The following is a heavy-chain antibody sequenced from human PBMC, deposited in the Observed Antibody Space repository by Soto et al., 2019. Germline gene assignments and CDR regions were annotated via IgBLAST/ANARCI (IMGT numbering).Heavy chain of an antibody. J-gene: IGHJ4*02. CDR1: GFDFRMYE. CDR3: ARRGYSGYDWGWYFDF. D-gene: IGHD5-12*01. V-gene: IGHV3-48*03. Sequence: AGSLSLSWEASGFDFRMYEMNCVRQAPEEGLEWLSYTGSTGSTIYYADSVKGRFTISRDDGKNSVYLQKNTLRAEDTAVYYCARRGYSGYDWGWYFDFWGEGTPVTASS. CDR2: TGSTGSTI.